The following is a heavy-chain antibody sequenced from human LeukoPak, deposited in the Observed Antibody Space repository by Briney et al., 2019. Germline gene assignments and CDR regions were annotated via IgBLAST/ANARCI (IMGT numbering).Heavy chain of an antibody. CDR3: AKEFYGLFDP. D-gene: IGHD3-16*01. CDR2: IGLGGDST. J-gene: IGHJ5*02. V-gene: IGHV3-23*01. Sequence: GGSLRLSCAASGFTFSSYAMSWVRQAPGKGLERVSTIGLGGDSTFYADSVKGRFTISRDNSNNTLYLQMNSLRTEDTAVYYCAKEFYGLFDPWGQGTLVTVS. CDR1: GFTFSSYA.